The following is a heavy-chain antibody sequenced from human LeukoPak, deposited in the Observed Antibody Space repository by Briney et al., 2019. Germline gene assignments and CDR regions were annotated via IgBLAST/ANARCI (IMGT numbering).Heavy chain of an antibody. CDR3: ARARFTLITPNDAFDI. Sequence: NAGGSLRLSCAASGFTFSTYSMNWVRQAPGKGLEWVSSISSRSAYIYYADSVKGRFTISRDNAKNSLYLQMNNLRAEDAAVYYCARARFTLITPNDAFDIWGQGTMVAVSS. CDR1: GFTFSTYS. V-gene: IGHV3-21*01. J-gene: IGHJ3*02. CDR2: ISSRSAYI. D-gene: IGHD3-22*01.